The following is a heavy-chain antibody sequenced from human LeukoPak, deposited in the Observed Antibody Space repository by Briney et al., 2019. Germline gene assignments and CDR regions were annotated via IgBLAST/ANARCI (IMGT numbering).Heavy chain of an antibody. CDR3: ASPYGDYAYYFDY. J-gene: IGHJ4*02. D-gene: IGHD4-17*01. Sequence: GGSLRLSCAASGFTFSSYEMNWVRQAPGKGLEWVSYISSSGSTIYYADSVKGRFTISRDNAKNSLYLQMNSLRAEDTAVYYCASPYGDYAYYFDYWGQGTLVTVSS. CDR2: ISSSGSTI. CDR1: GFTFSSYE. V-gene: IGHV3-48*03.